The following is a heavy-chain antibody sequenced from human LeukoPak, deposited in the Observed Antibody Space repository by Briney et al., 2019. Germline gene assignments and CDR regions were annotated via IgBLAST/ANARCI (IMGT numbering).Heavy chain of an antibody. Sequence: SVKVSCKASGGTFSSYAISWVRQAPGQGLEWMGGIIPIFGTANYAQKFQGRVTITADESTSTAYMELSSLRSEDTAVYYCARDPHSYSSSWYFDYLGQGTLVTVSS. CDR2: IIPIFGTA. V-gene: IGHV1-69*13. CDR1: GGTFSSYA. D-gene: IGHD6-13*01. J-gene: IGHJ4*02. CDR3: ARDPHSYSSSWYFDY.